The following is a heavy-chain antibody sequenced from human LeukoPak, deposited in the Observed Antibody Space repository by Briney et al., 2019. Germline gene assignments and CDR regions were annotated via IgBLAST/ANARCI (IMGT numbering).Heavy chain of an antibody. CDR1: GFSLSTRGTC. Sequence: SGPTLVKPTQSLTLTCTFSGFSLSTRGTCVSWXXXXXXXXXEWLARIDWDDDEFYSTSLKTRLAISKDTAKNQVVLTMTNLDPVDTAAYYCARSTRWRQFKGFESWGQGTLVIVSS. V-gene: IGHV2-70*17. CDR3: ARSTRWRQFKGFES. CDR2: IDWDDDE. D-gene: IGHD5-24*01. J-gene: IGHJ4*02.